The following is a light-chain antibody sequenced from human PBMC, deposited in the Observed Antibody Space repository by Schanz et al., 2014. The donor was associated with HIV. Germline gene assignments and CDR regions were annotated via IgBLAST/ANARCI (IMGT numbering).Light chain of an antibody. CDR3: QQYNSYWYT. Sequence: DIQMTQSPPTLSASVGDRVTITCRASQSITNWLAWYQQKPGKAPKLLIYKASSLERGVPSRFSGSGSGTEFTLTISSLQPDDFATYYCQQYNSYWYTFGQGTKLEIK. CDR1: QSITNW. CDR2: KAS. J-gene: IGKJ2*01. V-gene: IGKV1-5*03.